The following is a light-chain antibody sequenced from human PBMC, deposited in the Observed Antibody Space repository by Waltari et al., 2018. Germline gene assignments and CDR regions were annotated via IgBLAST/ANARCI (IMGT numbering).Light chain of an antibody. CDR3: MQSTHWPPWT. CDR1: SLVHTDGNTY. V-gene: IGKV2-30*02. CDR2: MVS. Sequence: SLVHTDGNTYLHWFQQRPGQSPRRLIYMVSQRDSGVPDRFSGSGSDTDFTLKISRVEAEDVGIYYCMQSTHWPPWTFGQGTKVEIK. J-gene: IGKJ1*01.